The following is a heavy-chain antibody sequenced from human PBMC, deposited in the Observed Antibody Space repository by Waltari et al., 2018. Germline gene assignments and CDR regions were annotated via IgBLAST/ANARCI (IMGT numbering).Heavy chain of an antibody. CDR1: GFTLWNHG. J-gene: IGHJ3*02. D-gene: IGHD3-3*01. V-gene: IGHV3-33*01. CDR3: ARGDGGSGLGASDI. Sequence: QVQLVASGGGVVQSGRSLRLSCVGSGFTLWNHGMNWVRQAPGKGLECVAGIWYDGSNKNYVDSVKGRFTISRDNSKNTLYLEMNSLRAEDTAVYFCARGDGGSGLGASDIWGQGTMVTVSS. CDR2: IWYDGSNK.